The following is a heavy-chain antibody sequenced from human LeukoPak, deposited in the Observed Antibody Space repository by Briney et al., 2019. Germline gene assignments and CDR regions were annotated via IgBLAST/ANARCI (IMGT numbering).Heavy chain of an antibody. CDR3: ARVWQRLGASDY. CDR2: IYYSGST. CDR1: GGSISSSSYY. Sequence: SETLSLTCTVSGGSISSSSYYWGWIRQPPGKGLEWIGSIYYSGSTYYNPSLKSRVTISVDTSKNQFSLKLSSVTAADTAVYYCARVWQRLGASDYWGQGTLVTVSS. D-gene: IGHD6-25*01. J-gene: IGHJ4*02. V-gene: IGHV4-39*01.